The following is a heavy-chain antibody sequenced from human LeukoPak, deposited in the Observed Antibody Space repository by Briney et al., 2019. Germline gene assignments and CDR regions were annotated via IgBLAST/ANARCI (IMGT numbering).Heavy chain of an antibody. Sequence: ASVKVSCKASGGTFSSYAISWVRQAPGQGLEWMGRIIPIFGIANYAQKFQGRVTITADKSTSTAYMELSSLRSEDTAVYYCAGREYCGSTSCYKRGDYYYYGMDVWGQGTTVTVSS. CDR1: GGTFSSYA. D-gene: IGHD2-2*02. V-gene: IGHV1-69*04. J-gene: IGHJ6*02. CDR2: IIPIFGIA. CDR3: AGREYCGSTSCYKRGDYYYYGMDV.